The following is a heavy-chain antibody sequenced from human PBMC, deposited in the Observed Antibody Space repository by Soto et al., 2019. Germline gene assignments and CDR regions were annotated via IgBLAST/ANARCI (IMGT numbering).Heavy chain of an antibody. D-gene: IGHD4-17*01. CDR3: ARGHGDSRFDP. V-gene: IGHV4-31*03. J-gene: IGHJ5*02. CDR1: GGSISSGGYY. CDR2: IYYSGST. Sequence: QVQLQESGPGLVKPSQTLSLTYTVSGGSISSGGYYWSWIRQHPGKGLEWIGYIYYSGSTYYNPSLKGRATIAVDTSKNQFDRKLSSVTAADTAVYYCARGHGDSRFDPWGQGTLVTVSS.